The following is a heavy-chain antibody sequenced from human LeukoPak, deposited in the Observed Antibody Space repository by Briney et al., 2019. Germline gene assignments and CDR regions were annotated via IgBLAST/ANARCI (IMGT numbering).Heavy chain of an antibody. CDR3: ARGGERLKY. D-gene: IGHD2-21*01. CDR2: IKQDGSEK. V-gene: IGHV3-7*02. J-gene: IGHJ4*02. Sequence: PGGSLRLSCAASGFTFSSYWVSWVRQAPGKGLEWVANIKQDGSEKYYVDSVKGRFTISRDNAKNSLYLQMNSLRAEDTAVYYCARGGERLKYWGQGTLVTVSS. CDR1: GFTFSSYW.